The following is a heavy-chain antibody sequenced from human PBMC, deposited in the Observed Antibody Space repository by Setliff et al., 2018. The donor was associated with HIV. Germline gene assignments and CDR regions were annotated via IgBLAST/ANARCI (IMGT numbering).Heavy chain of an antibody. V-gene: IGHV4-4*02. D-gene: IGHD6-19*01. J-gene: IGHJ3*02. Sequence: LSLTCDVSGDSISNDAWWSWVRQPPGKGLEWIGEINYSGTTNHNPFLKSRVTISVDTSKKQFSLKLSSVTAADAAVYYCARDSYSSGWSTRSDAFDIWGQGTMVTVSS. CDR3: ARDSYSSGWSTRSDAFDI. CDR2: INYSGTT. CDR1: GDSISNDAW.